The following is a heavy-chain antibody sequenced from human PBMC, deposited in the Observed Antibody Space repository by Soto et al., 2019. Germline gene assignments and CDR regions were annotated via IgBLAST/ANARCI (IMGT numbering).Heavy chain of an antibody. Sequence: SETLSLTCTVSGGSISSSSYYWGWIRQPPGKGLEWIGSIYYSGSTYYNPSLKSRVTISVDTSKNQFSLKLSSVTAADTAVYNCARNPNDYGDYVDYYYYYMDVWGKGTTVTVSS. CDR3: ARNPNDYGDYVDYYYYYMDV. CDR2: IYYSGST. D-gene: IGHD4-17*01. CDR1: GGSISSSSYY. V-gene: IGHV4-39*01. J-gene: IGHJ6*03.